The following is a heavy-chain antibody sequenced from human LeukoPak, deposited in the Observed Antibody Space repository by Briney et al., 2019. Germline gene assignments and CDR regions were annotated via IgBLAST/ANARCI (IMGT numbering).Heavy chain of an antibody. CDR3: TRRYGGHSGWAGYHDS. V-gene: IGHV3-64*01. Sequence: GGSLRLSCVASGFSFSAYIMHWVRQAPGKGLEYVSAIRSDGSSTFYPNSVKGRFSISRDNSKSTLYLQMGSLRAEDTAVYYCTRRYGGHSGWAGYHDSWGQGTLVTVSS. CDR1: GFSFSAYI. D-gene: IGHD6-19*01. CDR2: IRSDGSST. J-gene: IGHJ4*02.